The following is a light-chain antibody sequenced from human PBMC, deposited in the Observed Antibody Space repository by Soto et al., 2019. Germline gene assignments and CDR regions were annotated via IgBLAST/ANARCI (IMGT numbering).Light chain of an antibody. Sequence: EIVLTQSPGTLSLSPGERATLACRASQSISSSYLAWYQQQPGQAPRLLIYGASSTAASIPDRFSGSGSGTDFTLTISRLEPEDFAVYYCQFYGSSRYTFGQGTKLEIK. CDR2: GAS. CDR3: QFYGSSRYT. CDR1: QSISSSY. V-gene: IGKV3-20*01. J-gene: IGKJ2*01.